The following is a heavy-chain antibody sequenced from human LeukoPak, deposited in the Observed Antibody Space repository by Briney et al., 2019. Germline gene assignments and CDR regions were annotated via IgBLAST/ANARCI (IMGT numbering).Heavy chain of an antibody. J-gene: IGHJ5*02. CDR2: INPNSGGT. CDR3: ARGSAMVTTYRGGNWFDP. V-gene: IGHV1-2*02. CDR1: GFPFARYY. D-gene: IGHD5-18*01. Sequence: GASVKVSCKAYGFPFARYYMHWVRQAPGQGLEWMGIINPNSGGTNYAQKFQGRVTMTRDTSISTAYMELSRLRSDDTAVYYCARGSAMVTTYRGGNWFDPWGQGTLVTVSS.